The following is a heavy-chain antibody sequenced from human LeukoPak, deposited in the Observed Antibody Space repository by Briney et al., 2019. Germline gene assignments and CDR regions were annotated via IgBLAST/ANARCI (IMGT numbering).Heavy chain of an antibody. CDR3: ARGPRRGVFNYFDY. V-gene: IGHV3-30*02. CDR1: GFAFSGYG. J-gene: IGHJ4*02. Sequence: GGSLRLSCAVSGFAFSGYGMHWVRQAPGKGLEWVTFIRHDGNNQYYADSVKGRFIISRDNSKNTLYLQMNSLRAEDTAVYYCARGPRRGVFNYFDYWGQGTLVTVSS. CDR2: IRHDGNNQ. D-gene: IGHD3-10*01.